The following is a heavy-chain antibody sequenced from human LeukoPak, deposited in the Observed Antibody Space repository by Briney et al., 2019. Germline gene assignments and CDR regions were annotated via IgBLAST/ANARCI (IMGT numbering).Heavy chain of an antibody. CDR1: GYTLTELS. J-gene: IGHJ5*02. CDR3: ARDGFGELKNWFDP. Sequence: GASVKVSCKVSGYTLTELSMHWLRQAPGQGVEWMGCIIPIFGTAKYAQKFQDRVTITADESTSTAYMELSSLRSEDTAVYYCARDGFGELKNWFDPWGEGTLVTVSS. CDR2: IIPIFGTA. V-gene: IGHV1-69*13. D-gene: IGHD3-10*01.